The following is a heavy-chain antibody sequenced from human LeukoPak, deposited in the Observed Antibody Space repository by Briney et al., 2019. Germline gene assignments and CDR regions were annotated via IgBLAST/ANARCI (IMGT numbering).Heavy chain of an antibody. D-gene: IGHD6-13*01. CDR3: ARDLAAAGPAGYYMDV. Sequence: SVKVSCKASGYTFSNYGISWVRQAPGQGLEWMGGIIPIFGTANYARKFQGRVTITADESTSTAYMELSSLRSEDTAVYYCARDLAAAGPAGYYMDVWGKGTTVTVSS. J-gene: IGHJ6*03. V-gene: IGHV1-69*13. CDR2: IIPIFGTA. CDR1: GYTFSNYG.